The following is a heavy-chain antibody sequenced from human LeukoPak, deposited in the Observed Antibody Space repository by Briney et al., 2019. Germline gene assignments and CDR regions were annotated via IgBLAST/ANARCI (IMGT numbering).Heavy chain of an antibody. D-gene: IGHD6-13*01. CDR1: GGSISSYY. CDR3: ASTVAAAGTGRYYYYYYMAV. V-gene: IGHV4-59*01. J-gene: IGHJ6*03. CDR2: IYYSGST. Sequence: SETLSLTCTVSGGSISSYYWSWIRQPPGKGLEWIGYIYYSGSTNYNPSLKSRVTISVDTSKNQFSLKLSSVTAADTAVYYCASTVAAAGTGRYYYYYYMAVWGKGTTVTVSS.